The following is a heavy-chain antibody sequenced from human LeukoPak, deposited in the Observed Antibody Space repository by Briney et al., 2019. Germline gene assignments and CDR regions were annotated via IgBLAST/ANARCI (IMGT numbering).Heavy chain of an antibody. CDR3: ARASDPWLQLT. CDR1: GFTFSNYW. D-gene: IGHD5-24*01. CDR2: IKQDGSEK. V-gene: IGHV3-7*05. J-gene: IGHJ5*02. Sequence: SGGSLRLSCAASGFTFSNYWMIWVRQAPGKGLEWVGNIKQDGSEKRYADSVRGRFTIPRDNAQTSLYLQMNSLKAEDTAVYYCARASDPWLQLTWGQGTLVTVSS.